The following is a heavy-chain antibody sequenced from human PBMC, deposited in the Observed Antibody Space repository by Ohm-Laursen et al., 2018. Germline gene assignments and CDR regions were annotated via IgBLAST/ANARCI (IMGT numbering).Heavy chain of an antibody. CDR2: ATGSGRYT. CDR3: ARDQDSSRWYKTPDY. Sequence: SLRLSRAASGFTFSGYAMSWVRQAPGKGLEWVSVATGSGRYTYYRDSVKGRFTISRDNSKDTLYLQMNSLRAEDTALYYCARDQDSSRWYKTPDYWGQGTLVTVSS. V-gene: IGHV3-23*01. CDR1: GFTFSGYA. D-gene: IGHD6-13*01. J-gene: IGHJ4*02.